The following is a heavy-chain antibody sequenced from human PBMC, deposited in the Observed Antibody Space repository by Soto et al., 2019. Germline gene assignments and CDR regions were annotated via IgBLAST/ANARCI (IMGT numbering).Heavy chain of an antibody. Sequence: GESLKISCKGSGYSFTSYWIGWVRQMPGKGLEWMGIINPGEPDARYSPSFQGQVTISADKSISTAYLQWSSLKASDTAMYYCARRAPYCSNGVCYTKWFDPWGQGTLVTVSS. CDR2: INPGEPDA. CDR3: ARRAPYCSNGVCYTKWFDP. CDR1: GYSFTSYW. V-gene: IGHV5-51*01. J-gene: IGHJ5*02. D-gene: IGHD2-8*01.